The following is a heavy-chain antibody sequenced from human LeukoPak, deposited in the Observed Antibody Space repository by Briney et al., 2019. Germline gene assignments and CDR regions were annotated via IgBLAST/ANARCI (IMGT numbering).Heavy chain of an antibody. V-gene: IGHV1-8*01. J-gene: IGHJ5*02. CDR2: MNPNSGNT. CDR3: ARGRRYCSGGSCFWLPWFDP. Sequence: ASVKVSCKASGYTFTSYDINWVRQATGQGLEWMGWMNPNSGNTGYAQKFQGRVTMTRNTSISTAYMELSSLRSEDTAVYYCARGRRYCSGGSCFWLPWFDPWGQGTLVTVSS. D-gene: IGHD2-15*01. CDR1: GYTFTSYD.